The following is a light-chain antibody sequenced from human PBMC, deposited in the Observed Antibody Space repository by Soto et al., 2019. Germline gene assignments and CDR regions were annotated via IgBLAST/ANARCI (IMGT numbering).Light chain of an antibody. CDR2: ATS. J-gene: IGKJ1*01. CDR1: QGLNNY. Sequence: DIQITQSPSSLSASVGDRVTITCRASQGLNNYLAWYQQKPGKVPKLLIYATSILQSGVPSRFSGSGSGTDFTRTISGLQPQDGATYYCPAHYNAPWTFGQGTTVEIK. CDR3: PAHYNAPWT. V-gene: IGKV1-27*01.